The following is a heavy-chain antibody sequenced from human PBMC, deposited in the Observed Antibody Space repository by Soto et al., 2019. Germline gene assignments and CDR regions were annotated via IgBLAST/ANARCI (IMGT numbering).Heavy chain of an antibody. CDR1: GFNFNNFA. Sequence: EVQLMESGGGLVQPGGSQRLSCAASGFNFNNFAMSWVRQAPGKGLQWVSALSGTGGSTYYADSVKGRFTISRDNSKNTLYLQMNSLRVEDTAVYYCAKVAMLWFGEGMDVWGQGTTVSVSS. CDR3: AKVAMLWFGEGMDV. D-gene: IGHD3-10*01. J-gene: IGHJ6*02. CDR2: LSGTGGST. V-gene: IGHV3-23*01.